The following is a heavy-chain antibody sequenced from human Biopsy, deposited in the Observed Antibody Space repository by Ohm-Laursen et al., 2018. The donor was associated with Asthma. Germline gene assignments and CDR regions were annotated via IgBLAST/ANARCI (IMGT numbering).Heavy chain of an antibody. J-gene: IGHJ4*02. V-gene: IGHV3-30*03. CDR3: ASQSSGPDFWSGYYYFDY. CDR1: GFTFSSYG. CDR2: ISYDGSNK. Sequence: SLRLSCAASGFTFSSYGMHWVRQAPGKGLEWVAVISYDGSNKYYADSVKGRFTISRDNSKNALYLQMNSLRAEDTAVYYCASQSSGPDFWSGYYYFDYWGQGTLVTVSS. D-gene: IGHD3-3*01.